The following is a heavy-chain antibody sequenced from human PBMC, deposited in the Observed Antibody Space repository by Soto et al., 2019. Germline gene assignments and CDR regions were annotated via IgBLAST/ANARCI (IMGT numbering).Heavy chain of an antibody. V-gene: IGHV1-8*01. Sequence: ASVKVSCKASGYTFTSYDINWVRQATGQGLEWMGWMNPNSGNTGYAQKFQGRVTMTRNTSISTAYMELSSLRSEDTAVYYCARVVVPENWFYFWGQGTLVTVSS. D-gene: IGHD2-2*01. CDR2: MNPNSGNT. J-gene: IGHJ5*01. CDR1: GYTFTSYD. CDR3: ARVVVPENWFYF.